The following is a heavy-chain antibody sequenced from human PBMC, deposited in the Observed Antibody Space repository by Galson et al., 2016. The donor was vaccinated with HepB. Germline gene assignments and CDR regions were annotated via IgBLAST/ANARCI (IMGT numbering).Heavy chain of an antibody. D-gene: IGHD6-6*01. V-gene: IGHV3-9*01. J-gene: IGHJ6*02. CDR1: GLTFDTYA. CDR3: ARSARPYYYYDGMDV. Sequence: SLRLSCAASGLTFDTYAMHWVRQAPGKGLEWVSGISWNSGSIGCADSVKGRFTISRDNAKNSLYLQMNSLRAEETALYYCARSARPYYYYDGMDVWGQGTTVTVSS. CDR2: ISWNSGSI.